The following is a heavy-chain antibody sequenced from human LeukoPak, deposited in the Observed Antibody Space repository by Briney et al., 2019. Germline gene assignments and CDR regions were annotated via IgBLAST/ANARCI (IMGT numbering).Heavy chain of an antibody. D-gene: IGHD3-22*01. CDR3: ARQGGYYYDSSGYYYFDY. CDR2: ISSSSSYI. CDR1: GFTFSSYS. V-gene: IGHV3-21*01. Sequence: GGSLRLSRAASGFTFSSYSMNWVRQAPGKGLEWVSSISSSSSYIYYADSVKGRFTISRDNAKNSLYLQMNSLRAEDTAVYYCARQGGYYYDSSGYYYFDYWGQGTLVTVSS. J-gene: IGHJ4*02.